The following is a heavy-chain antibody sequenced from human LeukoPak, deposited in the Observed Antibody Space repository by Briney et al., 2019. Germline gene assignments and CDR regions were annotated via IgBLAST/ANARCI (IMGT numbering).Heavy chain of an antibody. CDR1: GFSVNTNY. D-gene: IGHD6-13*01. CDR3: ATSPASSCLDY. Sequence: GGSLRLSCATSGFSVNTNYMSWVRQAPGKGLEWISIIYIGDNTDYADSVKGRFTISRDYSKNTLYLQMNSLRAEDTAVYYCATSPASSCLDYWGQGTLVTVSS. J-gene: IGHJ4*02. CDR2: IYIGDNT. V-gene: IGHV3-53*01.